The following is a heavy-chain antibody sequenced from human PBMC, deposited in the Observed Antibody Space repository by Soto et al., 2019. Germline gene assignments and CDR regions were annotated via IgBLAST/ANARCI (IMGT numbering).Heavy chain of an antibody. J-gene: IGHJ5*01. CDR3: ARHDSGTDS. CDR1: GGSIRTLSYH. D-gene: IGHD1-26*01. Sequence: SKTRSLTCTVTGGSIRTLSYHWCWIRQPQGKGLEWIGSINNSGGTYYNPSLKSRVTISVDTSKNQFSLKLTSVTAADTAVYYCARHDSGTDSWGQGTLVTVS. CDR2: INNSGGT. V-gene: IGHV4-39*01.